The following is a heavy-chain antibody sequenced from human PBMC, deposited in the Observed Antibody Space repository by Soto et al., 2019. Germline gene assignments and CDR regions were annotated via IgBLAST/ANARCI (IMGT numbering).Heavy chain of an antibody. CDR1: GYTFTSYA. J-gene: IGHJ6*02. CDR3: ARGGITGTPSHYYYYGMDV. D-gene: IGHD1-20*01. CDR2: INAGNGNT. V-gene: IGHV1-3*01. Sequence: ASVKVSCKASGYTFTSYAMHWVRQAPGQRLEWMGWINAGNGNTKYSQKFQGRVTITRDTSASTAYMELSSLRSEDTAVYYCARGGITGTPSHYYYYGMDVWGQGTTVTVSS.